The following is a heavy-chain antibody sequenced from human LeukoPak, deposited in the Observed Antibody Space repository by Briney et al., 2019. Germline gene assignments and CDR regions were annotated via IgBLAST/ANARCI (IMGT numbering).Heavy chain of an antibody. Sequence: ASVKVSCKATGFTFSTYGFSWVRQAPGQGPEWVGWISTITGNTNTDYAQKFQGRVTFTRDTSASTAYMELSSLISEDTAVYYCARYYGSGGLDYWGQGTLVAVSS. CDR1: GFTFSTYG. J-gene: IGHJ4*02. D-gene: IGHD3-10*01. CDR2: ISTITGNT. V-gene: IGHV1-18*01. CDR3: ARYYGSGGLDY.